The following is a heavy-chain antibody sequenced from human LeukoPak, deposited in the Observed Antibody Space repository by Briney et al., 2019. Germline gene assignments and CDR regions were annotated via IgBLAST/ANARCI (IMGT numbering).Heavy chain of an antibody. CDR2: INHSGST. J-gene: IGHJ5*02. D-gene: IGHD2-2*01. CDR3: ARGLGYCSSTSCYRGRANWFDP. Sequence: GSLRLSCAASGFTFSDFYMSWIRQPPGKGLEWIGEINHSGSTNYNPSLKSRVTISVDTSKNQFSLKLSSVTAADTAVYYCARGLGYCSSTSCYRGRANWFDPWGQGTLVTVSS. V-gene: IGHV4-34*01. CDR1: GFTFSDFY.